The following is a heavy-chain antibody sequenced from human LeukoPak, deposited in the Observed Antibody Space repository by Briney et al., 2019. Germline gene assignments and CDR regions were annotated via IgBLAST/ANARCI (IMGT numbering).Heavy chain of an antibody. Sequence: SETLSLTCTVSGGSISSGDYYWSWIRQPPGKGLEWIGYIYYSGSTYYNPSLKSRVTISVDTSKSQFSLKLSSVTAADTAVYYCARASRDDFWSGYYPNWFDPWGQGTLVTVSS. CDR3: ARASRDDFWSGYYPNWFDP. CDR1: GGSISSGDYY. CDR2: IYYSGST. D-gene: IGHD3-3*01. J-gene: IGHJ5*02. V-gene: IGHV4-30-4*01.